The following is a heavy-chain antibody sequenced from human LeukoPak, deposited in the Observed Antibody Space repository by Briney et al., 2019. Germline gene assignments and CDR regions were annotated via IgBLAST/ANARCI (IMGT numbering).Heavy chain of an antibody. CDR1: GGSISSGGHY. J-gene: IGHJ3*02. CDR2: IYTSGST. D-gene: IGHD3-22*01. V-gene: IGHV4-61*02. CDR3: ARVLDDSSGYYSWGAFDI. Sequence: PSETLSLTCTVSGGSISSGGHYWSWIRQPAGKGLEWIGRIYTSGSTNNNPSLKSRVTISVDTSKNQFSLKLSSVTAADTAVYYCARVLDDSSGYYSWGAFDIWGQGTMVTVSS.